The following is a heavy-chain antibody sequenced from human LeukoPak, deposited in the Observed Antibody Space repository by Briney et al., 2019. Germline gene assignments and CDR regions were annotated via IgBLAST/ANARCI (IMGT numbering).Heavy chain of an antibody. J-gene: IGHJ4*02. CDR2: ISGDNGNT. D-gene: IGHD1-26*01. CDR3: ARDRYGVRSGSCDY. CDR1: GYTFTSYY. V-gene: IGHV1-18*04. Sequence: ASVKVSCKASGYTFTSYYMHWVRQAPGQGLEWMGWISGDNGNTNYAQKVLGRVTMTTDTSTSTAYMELRSLRYDDTAVYYCARDRYGVRSGSCDYWGQGTLVTVSS.